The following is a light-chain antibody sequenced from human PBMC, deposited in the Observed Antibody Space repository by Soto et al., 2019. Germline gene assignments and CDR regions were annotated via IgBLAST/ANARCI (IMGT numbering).Light chain of an antibody. CDR2: DAS. CDR1: QSVSSY. CDR3: QQYDNSVWT. Sequence: EVVLTQSPATLSLSPGERATLSCRASQSVSSYLAWYQQKPGQAPRLLIYDASNRATGIPARFSGSGSGTDFTLTISSLEPEDFAVYYCQQYDNSVWTFGQGTKVDI. J-gene: IGKJ1*01. V-gene: IGKV3-11*01.